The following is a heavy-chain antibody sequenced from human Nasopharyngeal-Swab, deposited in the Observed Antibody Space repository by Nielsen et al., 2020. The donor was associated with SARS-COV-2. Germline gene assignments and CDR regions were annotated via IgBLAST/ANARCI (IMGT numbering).Heavy chain of an antibody. Sequence: SETLSLTCTVSGGSISSGGYYWSWIRQHPGKGLEWIGYIYYSGSTYYNPSLKSRVTISVDTSKNQFSLKLSSVTAADTAVYYCARAYRYSNYRWFDPWGQGTLVTVSS. V-gene: IGHV4-31*03. D-gene: IGHD4-11*01. J-gene: IGHJ5*02. CDR2: IYYSGST. CDR1: GGSISSGGYY. CDR3: ARAYRYSNYRWFDP.